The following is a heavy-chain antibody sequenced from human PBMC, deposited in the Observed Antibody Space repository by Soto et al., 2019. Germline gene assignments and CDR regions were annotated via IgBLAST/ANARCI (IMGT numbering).Heavy chain of an antibody. CDR2: IYASGST. CDR3: ARGGMVIIPTATAFDY. CDR1: GGSISTYY. J-gene: IGHJ4*02. D-gene: IGHD2-2*01. Sequence: QVQLQESGPGLVKPSETLSLTCTVSGGSISTYYWSWIRQPAGQGLEWIGRIYASGSTNYNPSLKSRVTMSVATSNNQFSLKLSSVTAADTAVYYCARGGMVIIPTATAFDYWGQGTLVTVSS. V-gene: IGHV4-4*07.